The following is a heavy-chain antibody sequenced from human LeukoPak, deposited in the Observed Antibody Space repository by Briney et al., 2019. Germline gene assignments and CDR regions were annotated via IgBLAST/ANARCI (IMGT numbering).Heavy chain of an antibody. CDR2: INHSGST. CDR3: ARLRVTDTNQYYFDY. Sequence: GTLRLSCAASGFTFSSYGMSWIRQPPGKGLEWIGEINHSGSTNYNPSLKSRVTISVDTSKNQFSLKLSSVTAADTTVYYCARLRVTDTNQYYFDYWGQGTLVTVSS. D-gene: IGHD2-21*02. CDR1: GFTFSSYG. J-gene: IGHJ4*02. V-gene: IGHV4-34*01.